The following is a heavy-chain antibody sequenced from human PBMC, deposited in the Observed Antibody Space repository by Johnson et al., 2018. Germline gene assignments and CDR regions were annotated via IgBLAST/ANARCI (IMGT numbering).Heavy chain of an antibody. J-gene: IGHJ3*02. Sequence: QVQLQESGPGLVKPSDTMPLSCIVSGGSINSYYWSWIRQPPGKGLEWIGYISYSGSTTSNSALKSRVTISIDTSKNQFSLRLNSVTGADTAVYYCARESGDRSRVGGFDMWGQGTMVTVSS. CDR1: GGSINSYY. D-gene: IGHD1-26*01. V-gene: IGHV4-59*01. CDR2: ISYSGST. CDR3: ARESGDRSRVGGFDM.